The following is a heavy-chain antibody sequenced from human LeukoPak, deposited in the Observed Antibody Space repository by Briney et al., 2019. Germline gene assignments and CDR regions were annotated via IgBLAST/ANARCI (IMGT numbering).Heavy chain of an antibody. J-gene: IGHJ6*02. Sequence: GGSLRLSCAASGFTFSSYWMHRVRQAPGKGLVWVSRIYSDGSITIYADSVKGRFTISRDNAKNTLYLQMNSLRADDTAMYYCARTGVPYAMDVWGQGTTVTVS. CDR3: ARTGVPYAMDV. V-gene: IGHV3-74*01. D-gene: IGHD1-1*01. CDR2: IYSDGSIT. CDR1: GFTFSSYW.